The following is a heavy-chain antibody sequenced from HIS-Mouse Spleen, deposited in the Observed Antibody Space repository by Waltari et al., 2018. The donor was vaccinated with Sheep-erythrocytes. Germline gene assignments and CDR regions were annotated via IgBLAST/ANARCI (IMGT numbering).Heavy chain of an antibody. J-gene: IGHJ4*02. CDR3: ARLELGQFDY. Sequence: QVQLQESGPGLVKPSETLSLTCTVSGGSISSYYWSWIRQPPGKGLGWIWDIYSSGSTNYNPSLKSRVTISVDTSKNQFSLKLSSVTAADTAVYYCARLELGQFDYWGQGTLVTVSS. CDR1: GGSISSYY. V-gene: IGHV4-59*08. D-gene: IGHD1-26*01. CDR2: IYSSGST.